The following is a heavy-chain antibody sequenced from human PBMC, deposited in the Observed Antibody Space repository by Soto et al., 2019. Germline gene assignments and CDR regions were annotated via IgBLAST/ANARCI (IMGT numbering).Heavy chain of an antibody. CDR3: VRRVVTTLDDAFDI. CDR1: GYNFNNYG. Sequence: GPEVKKPGASVTLSCKASGYNFNNYGISWVRQAPGQGLEWMGWISGNNGNTKYGQKFQGRVSLTTDSSTSTAYMEMRSLRSDDTADYYCVRRVVTTLDDAFDIWGPGTRDTVSS. CDR2: ISGNNGNT. J-gene: IGHJ3*02. D-gene: IGHD2-21*02. V-gene: IGHV1-18*01.